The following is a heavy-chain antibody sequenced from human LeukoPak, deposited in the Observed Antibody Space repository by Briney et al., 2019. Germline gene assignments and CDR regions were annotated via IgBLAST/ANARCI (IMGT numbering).Heavy chain of an antibody. J-gene: IGHJ3*02. V-gene: IGHV4-31*03. CDR1: GGSISSGGSY. CDR2: IYYSGST. CDR3: ARFPGYCSSTSCYFDAFDI. D-gene: IGHD2-2*01. Sequence: SETLSLTCTVSGGSISSGGSYWSWIRQHPGKGLEWIGYIYYSGSTYYNPSLKSRVTISVDTSKNQFSLKLSSVTAADTAVYYCARFPGYCSSTSCYFDAFDIWGQGTMVTVSS.